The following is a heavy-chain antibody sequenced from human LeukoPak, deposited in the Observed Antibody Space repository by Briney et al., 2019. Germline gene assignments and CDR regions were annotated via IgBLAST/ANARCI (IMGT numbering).Heavy chain of an antibody. Sequence: SETLSLTCTVSGYSIGSGYYWGWIWQPPGKGLEWVGSISSSGNTYYNPTLKSRVTISVDTSKNLFSLNLTSVTAADAAVYYCARTYYDFWSGYYTGSSYFDYWGQGTLVTVSS. CDR1: GYSIGSGYY. J-gene: IGHJ4*02. CDR3: ARTYYDFWSGYYTGSSYFDY. V-gene: IGHV4-38-2*02. CDR2: ISSSGNT. D-gene: IGHD3-3*01.